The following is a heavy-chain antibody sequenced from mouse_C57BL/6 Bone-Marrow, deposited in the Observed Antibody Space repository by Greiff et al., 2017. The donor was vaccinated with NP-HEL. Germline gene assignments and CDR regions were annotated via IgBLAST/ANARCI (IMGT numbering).Heavy chain of an antibody. CDR2: IYPRSGNT. V-gene: IGHV1-81*01. D-gene: IGHD1-1*01. Sequence: VQGVESGAELARPGASVKLSCKASGYTFTSYGISWVKQRTGQGLEWIGEIYPRSGNTYYNEKFKGKATLTADKSSSTAYMELRSLTSEDSAVYFCARVPYYYGSSFAYWGQGTLVTVSA. J-gene: IGHJ3*01. CDR3: ARVPYYYGSSFAY. CDR1: GYTFTSYG.